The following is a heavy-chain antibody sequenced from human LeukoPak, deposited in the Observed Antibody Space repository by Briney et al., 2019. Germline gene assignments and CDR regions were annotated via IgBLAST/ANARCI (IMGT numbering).Heavy chain of an antibody. CDR3: AREQSTSGHAGAFDI. CDR1: GFTLWRHG. J-gene: IGHJ3*02. V-gene: IGHV3-33*01. D-gene: IGHD5-12*01. Sequence: PGGSLRLSCTTSGFTLWRHGMHWVRQAPGKGLEWVAVTWYGGSDYADSVRGRFSVSRDTFGNTVYLQMDNLRVEDTALYYCAREQSTSGHAGAFDIWGQGTVVTVSS. CDR2: TWYGGS.